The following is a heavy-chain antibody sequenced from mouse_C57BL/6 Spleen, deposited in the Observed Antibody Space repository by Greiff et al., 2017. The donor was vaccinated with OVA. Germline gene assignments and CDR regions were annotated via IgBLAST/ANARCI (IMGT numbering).Heavy chain of an antibody. CDR3: ARQKGAY. Sequence: EVQLVESGGDLVKPGGSLTLSCAASGFTFSSYGMSWVRQTPDKRLEWVATISSGGSYTYYPDSVKGRFTISRDNAKNTLYLQMSSLKAEDTAMYYCARQKGAYWGQGTLVTVSA. CDR2: ISSGGSYT. J-gene: IGHJ3*01. CDR1: GFTFSSYG. V-gene: IGHV5-6*01.